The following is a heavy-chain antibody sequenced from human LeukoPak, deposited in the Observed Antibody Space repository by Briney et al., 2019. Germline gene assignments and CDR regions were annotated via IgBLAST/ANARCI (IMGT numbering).Heavy chain of an antibody. V-gene: IGHV3-11*06. Sequence: GGSLRLSCAASGFSFSDTYINWVRQAPGKGLEWVSYITNSGNSKSYADSVKGRFTISRDNTKNSLYLQMNGLRAEDTAVYYCARTRSSGYVTFDYWGQGILVTVSS. CDR3: ARTRSSGYVTFDY. D-gene: IGHD3-22*01. J-gene: IGHJ4*02. CDR2: ITNSGNSK. CDR1: GFSFSDTY.